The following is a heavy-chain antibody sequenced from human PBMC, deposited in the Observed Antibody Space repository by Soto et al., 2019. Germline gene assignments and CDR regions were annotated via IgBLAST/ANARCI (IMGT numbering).Heavy chain of an antibody. CDR3: ARLQKYYYDSSGYPDY. Sequence: SETLSLTCTVSGGSISSSSYYWGWIRQPPGKGLEWIGSIYYSGSTYYNPSLKSRVTISVDTSKNQFSLKLSSVTAADTAVYYCARLQKYYYDSSGYPDYWGQGTLVTVSS. J-gene: IGHJ4*02. D-gene: IGHD3-22*01. V-gene: IGHV4-39*01. CDR1: GGSISSSSYY. CDR2: IYYSGST.